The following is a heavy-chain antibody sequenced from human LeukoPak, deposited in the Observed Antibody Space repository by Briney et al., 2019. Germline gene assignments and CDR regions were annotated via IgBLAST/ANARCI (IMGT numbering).Heavy chain of an antibody. J-gene: IGHJ4*02. CDR1: GGSISSSSYY. CDR2: IYYSGST. CDR3: ARGKTRTTIAPLRSRLEYSFEY. Sequence: PSETLSLTCTVSGGSISSSSYYWGWIRQPPGKGLEWIGSIYYSGSTNYNPSLKSRVTISVDTSKNQFSLKLSSVTAADTAVYYCARGKTRTTIAPLRSRLEYSFEYWGQGTLVTVSS. D-gene: IGHD6-6*01. V-gene: IGHV4-39*07.